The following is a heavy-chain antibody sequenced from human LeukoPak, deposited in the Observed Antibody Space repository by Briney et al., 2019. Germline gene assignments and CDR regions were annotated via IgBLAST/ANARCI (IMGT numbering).Heavy chain of an antibody. Sequence: GGSLRLSCAVSGFTVSGNYMSWVRQAPGKGLEWVSLIYSGGTTYYADSVKGRFTISRDNSKNTLYLQMNSLRVEDMAVYYCAKDSGGGDCYLDYWGQGTVVTVSS. CDR1: GFTVSGNY. CDR2: IYSGGTT. J-gene: IGHJ4*02. CDR3: AKDSGGGDCYLDY. V-gene: IGHV3-53*05. D-gene: IGHD2-21*02.